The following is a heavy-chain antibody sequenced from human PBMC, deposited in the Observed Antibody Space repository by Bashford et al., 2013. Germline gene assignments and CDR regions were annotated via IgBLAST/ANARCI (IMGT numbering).Heavy chain of an antibody. J-gene: IGHJ4*02. Sequence: RQAPGKGLEWVSYISSSGSTIYYADSVKGRFTISRDNAKNSLYLQMNSLRAEDTAVYYCARDPGSGYDSIGFYDWGQGTLVTVSS. D-gene: IGHD5-12*01. CDR2: ISSSGSTI. CDR3: ARDPGSGYDSIGFYD. V-gene: IGHV3-11*01.